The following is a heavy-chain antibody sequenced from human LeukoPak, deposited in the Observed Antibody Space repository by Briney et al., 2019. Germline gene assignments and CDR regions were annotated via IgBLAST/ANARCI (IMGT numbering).Heavy chain of an antibody. CDR3: ARTPFPDYDILTGFPLRFDY. CDR2: ISYDGSNK. CDR1: GFTFSSYA. V-gene: IGHV3-30*04. J-gene: IGHJ4*02. D-gene: IGHD3-9*01. Sequence: GRSLRLSCAASGFTFSSYAMHWVRQAPGKGLEGVAVISYDGSNKYYADSVKGRFTISRDNSKNTLYPQMNSLRAEDTAVYYCARTPFPDYDILTGFPLRFDYWGQGTLVTVSS.